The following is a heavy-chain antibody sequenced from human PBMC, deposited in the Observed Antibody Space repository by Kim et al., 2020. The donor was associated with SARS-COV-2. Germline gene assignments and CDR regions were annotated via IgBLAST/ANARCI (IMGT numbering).Heavy chain of an antibody. CDR2: IYYSGST. J-gene: IGHJ4*02. V-gene: IGHV4-31*03. CDR1: GGSISSGGYY. Sequence: SETLSLTCTVSGGSISSGGYYWSWIRQHPGKGLEWIGYIYYSGSTYYNPSLKSRVTISVDTSKNQFSLKLSSVTAADTAVYYCARVNPDTAMVLIFDYWGQGTLVTVSS. CDR3: ARVNPDTAMVLIFDY. D-gene: IGHD5-18*01.